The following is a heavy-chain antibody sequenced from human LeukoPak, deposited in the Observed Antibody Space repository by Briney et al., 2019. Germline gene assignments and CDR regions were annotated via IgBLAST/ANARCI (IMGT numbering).Heavy chain of an antibody. CDR3: AKFDAEYIGTYSYSYYMDV. Sequence: PGGSLRLSCAASGFTFSSYAMSWVRQAPGKGLEWVSTISGSRGSTYYANSVKGRFTISRDNSRNTLYLQMTSLRAEDTAVYYCAKFDAEYIGTYSYSYYMDVWGKGTTVTVSS. J-gene: IGHJ6*03. D-gene: IGHD1-26*01. V-gene: IGHV3-23*01. CDR2: ISGSRGST. CDR1: GFTFSSYA.